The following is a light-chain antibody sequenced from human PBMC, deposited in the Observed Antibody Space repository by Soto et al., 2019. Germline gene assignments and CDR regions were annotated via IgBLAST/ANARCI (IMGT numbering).Light chain of an antibody. V-gene: IGKV1-5*03. CDR2: KAS. CDR3: QQYNSRRT. CDR1: QSISSW. J-gene: IGKJ1*01. Sequence: DIQMTQSPSTLSASVGDRVTITCRASQSISSWLAWHQQKPGKAPKLRISKASSLESGVPSRFSGSGSGTEFTLPISSLQPDDFAPYYCQQYNSRRTFGQGTRVEI.